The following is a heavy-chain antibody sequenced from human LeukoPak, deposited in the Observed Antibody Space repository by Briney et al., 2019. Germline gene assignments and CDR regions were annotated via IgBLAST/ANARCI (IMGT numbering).Heavy chain of an antibody. CDR3: ARGYHDY. CDR2: IYSGGST. Sequence: GGSLRLSCAASGFTFRNYYMIWVRQAPGKGLEWASTIYSGGSTHYADSVQGRFTISRDNSKNTLYLQMNSLRAEDTAVYYCARGYHDYWGQGTLVTVSS. CDR1: GFTFRNYY. J-gene: IGHJ4*02. D-gene: IGHD3-16*02. V-gene: IGHV3-66*01.